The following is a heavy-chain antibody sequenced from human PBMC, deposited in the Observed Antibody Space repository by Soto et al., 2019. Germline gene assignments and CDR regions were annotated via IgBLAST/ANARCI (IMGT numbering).Heavy chain of an antibody. CDR2: IYWDDDK. Sequence: QITLKESGPTLVKPTQTLTLTCTFSGFSLSTSGVGVGWIRQPPGKALDWLALIYWDDDKRYSPSLRSRLTITKDTPKNQVVLTMTNMDPVDTATYYCAHRREDRGGLGNFDYWGQGTLVTVSS. V-gene: IGHV2-5*02. D-gene: IGHD2-15*01. CDR3: AHRREDRGGLGNFDY. CDR1: GFSLSTSGVG. J-gene: IGHJ4*02.